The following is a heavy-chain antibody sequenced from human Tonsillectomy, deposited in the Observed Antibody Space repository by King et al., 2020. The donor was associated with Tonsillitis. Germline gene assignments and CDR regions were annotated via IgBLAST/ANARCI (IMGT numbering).Heavy chain of an antibody. J-gene: IGHJ6*02. CDR2: ISYDGSNK. CDR1: GFTFSTYG. V-gene: IGHV3-30*18. CDR3: AKDDYDFWSGPDPDYYYGMDV. D-gene: IGHD3-3*01. Sequence: VQLVESGGGVVQPGRSLRLSCAASGFTFSTYGMHWVRQAPGKGLEWVAVISYDGSNKYYADSVKGRFTISRDNSKNTLYLQMNSLRVEDTAVYYCAKDDYDFWSGPDPDYYYGMDVWGQGTTVTVSS.